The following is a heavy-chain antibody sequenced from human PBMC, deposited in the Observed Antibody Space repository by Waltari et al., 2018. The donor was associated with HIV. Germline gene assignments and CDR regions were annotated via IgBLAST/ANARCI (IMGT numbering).Heavy chain of an antibody. Sequence: EVQVLESGGGLVQPGGSLRLSCAASGFTFSSYAVSWVRQAPGKGLEWVSSFSGRASSTYYADSVKGRFTISSDNSKNTLYLQMNSLRAEDTAVYYCAKEVTPYYFDNWGQGTLVTVSS. J-gene: IGHJ4*02. D-gene: IGHD4-4*01. CDR3: AKEVTPYYFDN. V-gene: IGHV3-23*01. CDR1: GFTFSSYA. CDR2: FSGRASST.